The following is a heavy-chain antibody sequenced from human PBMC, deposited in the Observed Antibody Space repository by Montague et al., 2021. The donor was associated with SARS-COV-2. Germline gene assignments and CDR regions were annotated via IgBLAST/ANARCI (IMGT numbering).Heavy chain of an antibody. CDR1: GGSRSSASYY. CDR2: IYVTGTT. V-gene: IGHV4-61*09. Sequence: TLSLTCTVSGGSRSSASYYYNWIRQSAGKGLEWIGHIYVTGTTDYNPSFESRVSISVDTARNQFSLKLLSVTAADTAFYYCARVDSNGPGEYWGQGILVSVSS. J-gene: IGHJ4*02. CDR3: ARVDSNGPGEY. D-gene: IGHD3-22*01.